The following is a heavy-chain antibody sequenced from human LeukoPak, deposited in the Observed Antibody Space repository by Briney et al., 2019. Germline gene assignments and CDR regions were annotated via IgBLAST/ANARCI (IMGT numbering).Heavy chain of an antibody. J-gene: IGHJ4*02. CDR2: INPSGDST. CDR3: ARGYSSSYRIDY. CDR1: GYTFTNYY. D-gene: IGHD6-19*01. V-gene: IGHV1-46*03. Sequence: GASVKVSCKASGYTFTNYYMHWVGQAPGQGLEWMGVINPSGDSTRYEQKFQDRVTMTRETSTRTVYMELSSLRSEDTAVYYCARGYSSSYRIDYWGQGTLVTVSS.